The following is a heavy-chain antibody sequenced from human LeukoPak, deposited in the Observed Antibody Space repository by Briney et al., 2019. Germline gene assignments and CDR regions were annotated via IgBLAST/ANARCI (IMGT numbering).Heavy chain of an antibody. D-gene: IGHD3-22*01. CDR2: ISTTSNYI. CDR1: GFIFSTYS. CDR3: ARGDFYDPQGMDV. V-gene: IGHV3-21*01. Sequence: GGSLRLSCAASGFIFSTYSTNWVRQAPGQGLEWVSSISTTSNYIYYADSMKGRFTISRDNSKNTLYLQMNSLRAEDTAVYYCARGDFYDPQGMDVWGQGTTVTVSS. J-gene: IGHJ6*02.